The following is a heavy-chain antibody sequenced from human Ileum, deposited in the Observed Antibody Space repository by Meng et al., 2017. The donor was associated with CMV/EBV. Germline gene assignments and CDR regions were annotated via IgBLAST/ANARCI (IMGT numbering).Heavy chain of an antibody. CDR3: VRSGGTLDY. Sequence: LPLACSASGLPFNPYLMHWVRPAPVGGLVWLSHVNPDGTTTTYADSVKGRFTISRDNAKNTLYLQMNSLRAEDTAVYYCVRSGGTLDYWGQGTLVTVSS. V-gene: IGHV3-74*01. CDR2: VNPDGTTT. CDR1: GLPFNPYL. D-gene: IGHD2-8*02. J-gene: IGHJ4*02.